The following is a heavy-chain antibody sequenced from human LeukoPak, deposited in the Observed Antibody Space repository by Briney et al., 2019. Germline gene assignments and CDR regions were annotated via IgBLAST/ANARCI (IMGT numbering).Heavy chain of an antibody. D-gene: IGHD1-20*01. CDR1: GYTFTVYY. V-gene: IGHV1-2*02. Sequence: ASVKVSFKASGYTFTVYYMHWVRQAPGQGLEWMGWINPNSGGTNYAQKFQGRVAMTRDTSTSTAYMGLSRLRSDDTAVYYCAREVDGVTGTTLSGGFDYWGQGTLVTVSS. CDR3: AREVDGVTGTTLSGGFDY. J-gene: IGHJ4*02. CDR2: INPNSGGT.